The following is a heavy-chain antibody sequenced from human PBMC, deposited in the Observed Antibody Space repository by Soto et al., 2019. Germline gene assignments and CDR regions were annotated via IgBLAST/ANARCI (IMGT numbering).Heavy chain of an antibody. CDR3: ASRMVRGVIMKRGWFDP. J-gene: IGHJ5*02. CDR2: INHSGST. D-gene: IGHD3-10*01. Sequence: QVQLQQWGAGLLKPSETLSLTCAVYGGSFSGYYWSWIRQPPGKGLEWSGEINHSGSTNYNPSLKSRVTISVDTSKNQFSLKLSSVTAADTAVYYCASRMVRGVIMKRGWFDPWGQGTLVTVSS. CDR1: GGSFSGYY. V-gene: IGHV4-34*01.